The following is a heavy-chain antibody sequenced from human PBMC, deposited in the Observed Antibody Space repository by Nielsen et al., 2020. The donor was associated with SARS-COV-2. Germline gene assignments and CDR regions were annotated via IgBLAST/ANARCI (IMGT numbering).Heavy chain of an antibody. Sequence: GGSLRLSCAASGFTFSDFAFHWVRQAPGKGLEWVAGISFDGSNTYYADSVKGRLTISRDNSKDTLYLQMSSLRAEDTAVYYCARCRRPYHLFSGDYYWYFDLWGRGTLVTVSS. CDR2: ISFDGSNT. J-gene: IGHJ2*01. D-gene: IGHD4-17*01. V-gene: IGHV3-30-3*01. CDR1: GFTFSDFA. CDR3: ARCRRPYHLFSGDYYWYFDL.